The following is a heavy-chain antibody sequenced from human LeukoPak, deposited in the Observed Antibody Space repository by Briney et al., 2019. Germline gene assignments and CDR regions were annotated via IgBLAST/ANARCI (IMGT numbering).Heavy chain of an antibody. CDR2: INPGKGNT. J-gene: IGHJ4*02. V-gene: IGHV1-3*01. CDR1: AYTLTDHD. D-gene: IGHD6-19*01. CDR3: ANWAGTPAGYFSGPLDY. Sequence: ASVTVSCTASAYTLTDHDIHWVRQAPGQRLEWMGWINPGKGNTKYSQKFQGRVTITRDTSASTAYMELSSLTPEDTAVYYCANWAGTPAGYFSGPLDYWGQGTLVTVSS.